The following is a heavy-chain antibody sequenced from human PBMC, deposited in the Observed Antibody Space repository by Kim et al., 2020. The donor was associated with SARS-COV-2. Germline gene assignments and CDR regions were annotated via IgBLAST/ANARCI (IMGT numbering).Heavy chain of an antibody. V-gene: IGHV1-3*01. D-gene: IGHD3-22*01. CDR3: TSQYHYDSSGAFDY. Sequence: SQKCQGRVTITRDTSASTAYMELRGLRSEDTAVYYCTSQYHYDSSGAFDYWGQGTLVTVSS. J-gene: IGHJ4*02.